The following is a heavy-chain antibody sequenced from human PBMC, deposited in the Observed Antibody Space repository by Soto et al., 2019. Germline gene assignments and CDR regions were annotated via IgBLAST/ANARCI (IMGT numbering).Heavy chain of an antibody. J-gene: IGHJ4*02. CDR2: IIPIFGTA. D-gene: IGHD3-22*01. CDR1: GGTFSSYA. V-gene: IGHV1-69*01. CDR3: AREGASGSHIGY. Sequence: QVQLVQSGAEVKKPGSSVKVSCKASGGTFSSYAISWVRQAPGQGLEWMGGIIPIFGTANYEKKFQGRVTITADESTRTAYMELSSLRSEDTAVYYCAREGASGSHIGYWGQGTLVTVSS.